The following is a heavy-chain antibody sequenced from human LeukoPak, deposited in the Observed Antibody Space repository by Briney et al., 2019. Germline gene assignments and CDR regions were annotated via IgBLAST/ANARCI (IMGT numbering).Heavy chain of an antibody. Sequence: PSETLSLTCTVSGGSISSHYWSWIRQPPGEGVEGSGCISYIGSTNYNPSLKSRVTISVDTSKNQFSLKLSSVTAADAAVYFCARDPTTVTKGLDIWGQGTMVTVSS. CDR2: ISYIGST. CDR1: GGSISSHY. CDR3: ARDPTTVTKGLDI. V-gene: IGHV4-59*11. J-gene: IGHJ3*02. D-gene: IGHD4-17*01.